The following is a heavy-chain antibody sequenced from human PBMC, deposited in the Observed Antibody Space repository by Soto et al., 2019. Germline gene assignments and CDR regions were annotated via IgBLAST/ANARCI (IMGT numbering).Heavy chain of an antibody. CDR2: INHSGST. Sequence: QVQLQQWGAGLLKPSETLSLTCAVYGGSFSGYYWSWIRQPPGKGLEWIGEINHSGSTNYNPSLKSRVTISVDTSKNQFSLKLSSVTAADTAVYYCARGRSVWWLKFYLDYWGQGTLVTVSS. V-gene: IGHV4-34*01. CDR3: ARGRSVWWLKFYLDY. D-gene: IGHD1-26*01. CDR1: GGSFSGYY. J-gene: IGHJ4*02.